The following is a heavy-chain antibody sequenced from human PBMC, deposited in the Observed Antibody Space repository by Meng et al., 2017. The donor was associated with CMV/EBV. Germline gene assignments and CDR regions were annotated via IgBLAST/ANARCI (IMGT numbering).Heavy chain of an antibody. CDR3: ARDIASYYYDSSGYPNLYYYYGMDV. V-gene: IGHV6-1*01. CDR1: GDSVSSNSAA. D-gene: IGHD3-22*01. J-gene: IGHJ6*02. Sequence: SQTLSLTCAISGDSVSSNSAAWNWIRQSPSRGLEWLGRTYYRSKWYNDYAVSVKSRITINPDTSKNQFSPQLNSVAPEDTAVYYCARDIASYYYDSSGYPNLYYYYGMDVWGQGTTVTVSS. CDR2: TYYRSKWYN.